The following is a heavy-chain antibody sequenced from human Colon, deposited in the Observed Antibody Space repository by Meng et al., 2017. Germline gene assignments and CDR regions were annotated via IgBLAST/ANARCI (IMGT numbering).Heavy chain of an antibody. V-gene: IGHV1-18*01. CDR1: GYTFTTYG. Sequence: QCQLVQSGAEVKKPGAPVKVSCKASGYTFTTYGISWVRQAPGQGLEWMGWISGYNGNTKYGQKLQGRVIMTTDTSTSTAYMELRSLRSDDTAVYYCARDGSYYDFDYWGQGTLVTVSS. D-gene: IGHD3-10*01. CDR3: ARDGSYYDFDY. CDR2: ISGYNGNT. J-gene: IGHJ4*02.